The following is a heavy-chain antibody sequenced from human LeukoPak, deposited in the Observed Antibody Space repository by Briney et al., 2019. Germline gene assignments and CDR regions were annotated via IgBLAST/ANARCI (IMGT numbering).Heavy chain of an antibody. V-gene: IGHV1-8*01. CDR1: GYTFTSYD. J-gene: IGHJ5*02. CDR3: ARGPRYSSSRYGWFDP. Sequence: ASVKVSCTASGYTFTSYDINWVRQATGQGLEWMGWMNPNSGNTNYAQKLQGRVTMTTDTSTSTAYMELRSLRSDDTAVYYCARGPRYSSSRYGWFDPWGQGTLVTVSS. D-gene: IGHD6-13*01. CDR2: MNPNSGNT.